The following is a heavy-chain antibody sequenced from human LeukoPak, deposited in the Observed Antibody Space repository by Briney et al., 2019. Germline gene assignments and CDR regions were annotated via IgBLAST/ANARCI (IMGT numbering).Heavy chain of an antibody. D-gene: IGHD4-17*01. J-gene: IGHJ4*02. CDR3: ANEIRPNDY. Sequence: QPGGSLRLSCTASAFAFSNHAMSWVRQAPGKGLEWVSSISISGGTTYCTDSVKGRFTISRENSKSTLYLQMNNLRADDTAVYYCANEIRPNDYWGQGTLVTVSS. V-gene: IGHV3-23*01. CDR2: ISISGGTT. CDR1: AFAFSNHA.